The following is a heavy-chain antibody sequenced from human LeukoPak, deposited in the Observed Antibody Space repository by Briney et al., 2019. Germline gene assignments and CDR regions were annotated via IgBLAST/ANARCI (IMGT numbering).Heavy chain of an antibody. CDR1: GYTFTSYD. D-gene: IGHD6-6*01. CDR3: ALSIAARPYWFDP. CDR2: MNPNSGNT. V-gene: IGHV1-8*01. J-gene: IGHJ5*02. Sequence: GASVKVSCKASGYTFTSYDINWVRQANGQGLEWMGWMNPNSGNTGYAQKFQGRVTMTRNTSISTAYMELSSLRSEDTAVYYCALSIAARPYWFDPWGQGTLVTVSS.